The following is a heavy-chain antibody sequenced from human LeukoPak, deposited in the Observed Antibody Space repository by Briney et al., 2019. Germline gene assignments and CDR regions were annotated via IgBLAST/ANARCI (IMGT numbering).Heavy chain of an antibody. Sequence: SETLSLTCAVYGGSFSGYYWSWIRQPPGKGLEWIGEINHSGSTNYNPSLKSRVTISVDTSKNQFSLKLSSVTAADTAVYYCARVRPCYYDSSGYYPPDYWGQGTLVTVSS. J-gene: IGHJ4*02. V-gene: IGHV4-34*01. D-gene: IGHD3-22*01. CDR2: INHSGST. CDR1: GGSFSGYY. CDR3: ARVRPCYYDSSGYYPPDY.